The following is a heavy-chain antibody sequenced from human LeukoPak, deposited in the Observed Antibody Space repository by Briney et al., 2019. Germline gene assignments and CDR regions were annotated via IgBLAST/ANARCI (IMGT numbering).Heavy chain of an antibody. V-gene: IGHV3-30*02. CDR3: AKVGGGYQLLYGYFDY. Sequence: GGSLRLSCAASGFTFSSYGMHWVRQAPGKGLEWVAFIRYDGSNKYYADSVKGRFTISRDNSKNTLYLQMNSLRAEDTAVYYCAKVGGGYQLLYGYFDYWGQGTLVTVSS. J-gene: IGHJ4*02. CDR2: IRYDGSNK. D-gene: IGHD2-2*02. CDR1: GFTFSSYG.